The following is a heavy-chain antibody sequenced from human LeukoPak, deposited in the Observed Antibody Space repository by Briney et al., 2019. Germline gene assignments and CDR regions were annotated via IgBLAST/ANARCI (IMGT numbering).Heavy chain of an antibody. V-gene: IGHV4-59*01. CDR2: IYYSGST. Sequence: PSETLSLTCAVYVGSFSGYYWSWIRQPPGKGLEWIGDIYYSGSTNYNPSLKSRVTISVDTYKNQFSLKLSSVTAADTAVYYCARVGGSRGCDYWGQGTLVTVSS. CDR3: ARVGGSRGCDY. D-gene: IGHD3-10*01. CDR1: VGSFSGYY. J-gene: IGHJ4*02.